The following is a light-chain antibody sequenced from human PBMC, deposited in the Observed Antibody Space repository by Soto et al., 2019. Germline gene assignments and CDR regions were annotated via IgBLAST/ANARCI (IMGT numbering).Light chain of an antibody. Sequence: EIVMTQSPATLSVSPGERATLSCRASQSVSSNLAWYQQKPGQAPRLLIYGASTRATGIPARFSGSGSGTEFTLTISSLQSEYFAVYYCQQYKNWPRRTLCQGTKVDIK. CDR3: QQYKNWPRRT. CDR1: QSVSSN. V-gene: IGKV3-15*01. J-gene: IGKJ1*01. CDR2: GAS.